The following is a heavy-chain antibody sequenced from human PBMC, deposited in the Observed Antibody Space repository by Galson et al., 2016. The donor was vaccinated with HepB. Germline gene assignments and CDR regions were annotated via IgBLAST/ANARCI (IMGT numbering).Heavy chain of an antibody. D-gene: IGHD6-13*01. CDR2: IRSKANSYAT. V-gene: IGHV3-73*01. CDR1: GFTFSGSA. Sequence: SPRLSCAASGFTFSGSAMHWVRQASGKGLEWVGRIRSKANSYATAYAASVKGRFTFSRDGSKNTASLQMNSLKTEDTAVYYCTRTETLAAFDYWGQGTLVTVSS. CDR3: TRTETLAAFDY. J-gene: IGHJ4*02.